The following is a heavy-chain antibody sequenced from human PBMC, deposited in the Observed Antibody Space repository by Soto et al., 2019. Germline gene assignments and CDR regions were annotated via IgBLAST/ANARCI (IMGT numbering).Heavy chain of an antibody. V-gene: IGHV3-74*01. J-gene: IGHJ4*02. CDR1: GFSFNFYW. Sequence: GSLRLSCAASGFSFNFYWMHWVRQTPGKGLVWVSRINPVGTITDYADSVEGRFIISRDNAATTLYLQMNSLSAEDTAIYYCTSDTFGLRDSWGQGTLVTSPQ. CDR2: INPVGTIT. CDR3: TSDTFGLRDS. D-gene: IGHD3-3*01.